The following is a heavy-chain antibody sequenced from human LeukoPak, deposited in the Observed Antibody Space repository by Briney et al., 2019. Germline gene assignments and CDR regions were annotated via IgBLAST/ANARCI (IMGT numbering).Heavy chain of an antibody. CDR2: ISYDGSNK. CDR1: GFTFSSYG. Sequence: PGGSLRLSCAASGFTFSSYGMHWVRQAPGKGLEWVAVISYDGSNKYYADSVKGRFTISRDNSKNTLYLQMNSLRAEDTAVYHCAKIVVPAAIGGYYFDYWGQGTLVTVSS. CDR3: AKIVVPAAIGGYYFDY. J-gene: IGHJ4*02. V-gene: IGHV3-30*18. D-gene: IGHD2-2*01.